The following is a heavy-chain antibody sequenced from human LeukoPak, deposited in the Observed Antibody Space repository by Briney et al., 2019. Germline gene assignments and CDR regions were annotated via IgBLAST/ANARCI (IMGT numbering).Heavy chain of an antibody. CDR1: GFTFSNYA. V-gene: IGHV3-30*04. Sequence: PGRSLRLSCAASGFTFSNYAMHWVRQAPGKGLEWVSVISYDGRDKYSADSVKGRFTISRDNSKNTLYLQMNSLRAEDTAVYYCAKDSSSGFGDPYYFDYWGQGTLVTVSS. J-gene: IGHJ4*02. CDR2: ISYDGRDK. CDR3: AKDSSSGFGDPYYFDY. D-gene: IGHD3-10*01.